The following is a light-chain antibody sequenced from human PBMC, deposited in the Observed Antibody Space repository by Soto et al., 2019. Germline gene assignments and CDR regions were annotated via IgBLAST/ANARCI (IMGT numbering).Light chain of an antibody. CDR1: SSDVGGYNY. J-gene: IGLJ3*02. Sequence: QSALTQPASVSGSPGQAITFSCTGSSSDVGGYNYVSWYQQHPRKAPKLMIYDVSDRPSGVSNRFSGSKSGNTASLTISGLQAEDEADYYCSSFTTSNALVVFGGGTKLTVL. CDR2: DVS. V-gene: IGLV2-14*01. CDR3: SSFTTSNALVV.